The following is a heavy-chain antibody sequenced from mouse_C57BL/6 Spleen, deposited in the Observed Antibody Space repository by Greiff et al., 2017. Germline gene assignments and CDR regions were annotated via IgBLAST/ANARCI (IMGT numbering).Heavy chain of an antibody. CDR3: ARCYVSSYYAMDD. CDR1: GYTFTSYW. V-gene: IGHV1-64*01. CDR2: IHPNGGST. Sequence: QVQLQQPGAELVKPGASVKLSCKASGYTFTSYWMHWVKQRPGQGLEWIGMIHPNGGSTNYNEKFKSKATLTVDKSSSTAYMQLSSLTSADSAVYYYARCYVSSYYAMDDWGQGTSVTVSS. J-gene: IGHJ4*01. D-gene: IGHD1-1*01.